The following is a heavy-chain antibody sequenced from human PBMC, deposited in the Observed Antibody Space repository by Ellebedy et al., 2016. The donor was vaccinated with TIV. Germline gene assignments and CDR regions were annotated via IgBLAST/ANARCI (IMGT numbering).Heavy chain of an antibody. CDR1: GGSISSSSYY. J-gene: IGHJ4*02. D-gene: IGHD1-26*01. Sequence: MPSETLSLTCTVSGGSISSSSYYWGWIRQPPGKGLEWIGTIYYSGSTYYNPSLKSRVTISVDTSKIQFSLKLSSVTAADTAVYFCARGRWELLYFDYWGQGTLVTASS. CDR2: IYYSGST. CDR3: ARGRWELLYFDY. V-gene: IGHV4-39*07.